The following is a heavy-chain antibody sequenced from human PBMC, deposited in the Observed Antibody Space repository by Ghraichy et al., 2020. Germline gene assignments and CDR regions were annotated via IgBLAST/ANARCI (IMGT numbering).Heavy chain of an antibody. Sequence: GGSLRLSCAASGFTFSSYGMHWVRQAPGKGLEWVAFIRYDGSNKYYADSVKGRFTISRDNSKNTLYLQMNSLRAEDTAVYYCAKSPSGTIYYYYGMDVWGQGTTVTVSS. CDR1: GFTFSSYG. J-gene: IGHJ6*02. V-gene: IGHV3-30*02. D-gene: IGHD1-26*01. CDR2: IRYDGSNK. CDR3: AKSPSGTIYYYYGMDV.